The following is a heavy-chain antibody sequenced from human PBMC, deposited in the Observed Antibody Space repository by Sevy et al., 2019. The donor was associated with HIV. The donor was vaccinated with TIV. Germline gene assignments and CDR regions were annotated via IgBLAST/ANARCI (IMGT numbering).Heavy chain of an antibody. Sequence: GESLKISCAASGFTFSNYGMQWVRQAPGKGLEWVAVIWNDGSNKYYADSVKGRFTISRDNSKNTLYLQMNSLRVEDTAVYFCARGGDFNDRSAKRDFDYWGQGTLVTVSS. J-gene: IGHJ4*02. V-gene: IGHV3-33*01. CDR2: IWNDGSNK. CDR3: ARGGDFNDRSAKRDFDY. CDR1: GFTFSNYG. D-gene: IGHD3-22*01.